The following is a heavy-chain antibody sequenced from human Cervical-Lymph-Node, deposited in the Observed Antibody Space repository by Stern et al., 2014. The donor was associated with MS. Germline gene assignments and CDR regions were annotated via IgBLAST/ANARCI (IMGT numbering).Heavy chain of an antibody. Sequence: QVQLQQSGPGLVKPSQTLSLTCAISGDSVSSNSAAWNWIRQSPSRGLEWLGRTYYRSRWYSDYALSVRSRIIINPDTSKNQLSLHLNSVTPEDTAVYYCARDPVRIAARPVDAYDIWGQGTMVTVSS. CDR1: GDSVSSNSAA. J-gene: IGHJ3*02. D-gene: IGHD6-6*01. CDR3: ARDPVRIAARPVDAYDI. V-gene: IGHV6-1*01. CDR2: TYYRSRWYS.